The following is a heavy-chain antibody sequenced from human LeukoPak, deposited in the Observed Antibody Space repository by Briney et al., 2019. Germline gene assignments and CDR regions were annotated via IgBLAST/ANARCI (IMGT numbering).Heavy chain of an antibody. CDR3: ARGLFLSGYLDAFDI. D-gene: IGHD3-22*01. Sequence: PGGSLRLSCAGSDFSFITYAMSWVRQAPGKGLEWVSLIYSDGRTYYADSVKGRCTISRDNSKNTLYLQMNSLRVEDTAVYYCARGLFLSGYLDAFDIWGQGTVVTVSS. J-gene: IGHJ3*02. CDR1: DFSFITYA. CDR2: IYSDGRT. V-gene: IGHV3-53*01.